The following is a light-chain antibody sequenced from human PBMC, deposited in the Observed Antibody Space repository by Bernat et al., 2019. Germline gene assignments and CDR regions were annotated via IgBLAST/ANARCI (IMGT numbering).Light chain of an antibody. CDR2: NVS. Sequence: EIVLTQSPATLSLSPGDRATLSCRASETVRSSLAWYQQNAGQSPRLLIYNVSKRTTGIPARFTGSGYGTDFTLTITSLEPEDFEVYYCQQRSDWPPHTFGQGTRLEI. CDR1: ETVRSS. CDR3: QQRSDWPPHT. V-gene: IGKV3-11*01. J-gene: IGKJ2*01.